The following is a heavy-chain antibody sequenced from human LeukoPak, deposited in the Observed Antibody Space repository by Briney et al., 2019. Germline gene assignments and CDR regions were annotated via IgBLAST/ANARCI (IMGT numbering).Heavy chain of an antibody. J-gene: IGHJ5*02. Sequence: SETLSLTCTVSGGSISSYYWSWIRQPPGKGLEWIGYIYYSGSTNYNPSLKSRVTISVDTSKNQFSLKLSSVTAADTAVYSCAGYHSTSFTNWFDPWGPGTLVTVSS. CDR2: IYYSGST. D-gene: IGHD2-2*01. V-gene: IGHV4-59*01. CDR1: GGSISSYY. CDR3: AGYHSTSFTNWFDP.